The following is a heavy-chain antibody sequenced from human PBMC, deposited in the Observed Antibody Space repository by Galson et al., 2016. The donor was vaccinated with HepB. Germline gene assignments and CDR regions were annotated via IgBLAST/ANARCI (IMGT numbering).Heavy chain of an antibody. D-gene: IGHD3-3*01. CDR2: INHRGRT. Sequence: SETLSLTCAVYGGSFSDYYWSWIRQPPGKGLEWIGEINHRGRTNYNPSLKRRVTISVDTSKNQFSLKLSSVSAADTAVYFCARAMGNPDYDFWGGYYYFEYWGQGTLVTVSS. CDR1: GGSFSDYY. J-gene: IGHJ4*02. CDR3: ARAMGNPDYDFWGGYYYFEY. V-gene: IGHV4-34*01.